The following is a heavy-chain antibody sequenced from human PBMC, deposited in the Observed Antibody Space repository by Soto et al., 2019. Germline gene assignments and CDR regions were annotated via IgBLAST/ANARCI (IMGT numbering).Heavy chain of an antibody. V-gene: IGHV4-31*03. CDR1: GGSLSSDNFF. J-gene: IGHJ3*02. D-gene: IGHD1-26*01. CDR3: AREVISPATSDAFDI. Sequence: QVQLQESGPGLVKPSQTLPVTCTVSGGSLSSDNFFWSWVRQHPETGLEWVGYIYHTGAAYYNPSLNSRLTISLDTSKNRFSLSLISVTAADTAVYYCAREVISPATSDAFDIWGQGTMVTVSS. CDR2: IYHTGAA.